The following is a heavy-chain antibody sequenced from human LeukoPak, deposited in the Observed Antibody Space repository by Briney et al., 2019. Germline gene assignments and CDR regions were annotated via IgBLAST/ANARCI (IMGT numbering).Heavy chain of an antibody. V-gene: IGHV4-39*07. J-gene: IGHJ5*02. D-gene: IGHD6-13*01. CDR3: ARAVTSSSSWYKWVNWFDP. Sequence: PSETLSLTCTVSGGSISSSNYYLGWIRHPPGKGLDCIGRVYYIGNTYYNPSLKSRVTISVDTSKNQFSMKLSSVTAADTAVYYCARAVTSSSSWYKWVNWFDPWGQGTLVTVSS. CDR2: VYYIGNT. CDR1: GGSISSSNYY.